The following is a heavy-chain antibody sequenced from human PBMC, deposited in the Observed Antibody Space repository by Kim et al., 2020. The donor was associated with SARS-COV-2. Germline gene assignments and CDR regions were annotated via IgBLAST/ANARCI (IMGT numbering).Heavy chain of an antibody. D-gene: IGHD3-10*01. J-gene: IGHJ5*02. Sequence: ASVKVSCKASGYTFTSYAMHWVRQAPGQRLEWMGWINAGNGNTKYSQKFQGRVTITRDTSASTAYMELSSLRSEDTAVYYCARDSVRGVIHSSNWFDPWGQGTLVTVSS. CDR3: ARDSVRGVIHSSNWFDP. V-gene: IGHV1-3*01. CDR1: GYTFTSYA. CDR2: INAGNGNT.